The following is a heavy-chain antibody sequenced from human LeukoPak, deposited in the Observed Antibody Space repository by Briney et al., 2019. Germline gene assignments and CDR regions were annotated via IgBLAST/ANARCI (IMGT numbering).Heavy chain of an antibody. CDR3: AYEIVVVPAAISV. J-gene: IGHJ4*02. CDR2: ISAYNGNT. CDR1: GYTFTGYY. V-gene: IGHV1-18*04. Sequence: ASVKVSCKASGYTFTGYYMHWVRQAPGQGLEWMGWISAYNGNTNYAQKLQGRVTMTTDTSTSTAYMELRSLRSDDTAVYYCAYEIVVVPAAISVWGQGTLVTVSS. D-gene: IGHD2-2*01.